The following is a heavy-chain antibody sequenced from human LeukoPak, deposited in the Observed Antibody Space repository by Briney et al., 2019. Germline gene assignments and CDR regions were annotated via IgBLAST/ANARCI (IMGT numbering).Heavy chain of an antibody. D-gene: IGHD6-13*01. J-gene: IGHJ4*02. CDR2: IIPIFGTA. Sequence: SVKVSCKASGGTFSSYAISWVRQAPGQGLEWMGGIIPIFGTANYAQKFQGRVTITADESTSTAYMELSSLRSEDTAVYYCARDYRGSSNWEYYFDYWGQGTLVTVSS. V-gene: IGHV1-69*13. CDR3: ARDYRGSSNWEYYFDY. CDR1: GGTFSSYA.